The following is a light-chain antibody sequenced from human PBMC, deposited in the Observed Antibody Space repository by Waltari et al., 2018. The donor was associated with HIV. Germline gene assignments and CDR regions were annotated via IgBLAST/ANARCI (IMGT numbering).Light chain of an antibody. CDR1: FGDIGGHDY. CDR3: SSYAGKYRYV. Sequence: QSALPQPRSVSGSPGQSVTISCAGTFGDIGGHDYVSWYQHHPGKAPKLIIFDVTKRASGVPDLFPGSKSGNTASLSISGLQAEDEADYFCSSYAGKYRYVFGSGTTFTVL. CDR2: DVT. V-gene: IGLV2-11*01. J-gene: IGLJ1*01.